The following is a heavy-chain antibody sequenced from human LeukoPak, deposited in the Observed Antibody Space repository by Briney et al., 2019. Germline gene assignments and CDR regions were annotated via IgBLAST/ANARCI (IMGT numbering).Heavy chain of an antibody. CDR1: GGSISSSSYY. Sequence: PSETLSLTCTVSGGSISSSSYYWGWIRQPPGKGLEWIGSIYYSGSTYYNPSLKSRVTISVDTSKNQFSLNLRSVTAADTALYYCARQGDGYNSRGPREHAFDIWGQGTMVTVSS. CDR2: IYYSGST. J-gene: IGHJ3*02. CDR3: ARQGDGYNSRGPREHAFDI. D-gene: IGHD5-24*01. V-gene: IGHV4-39*01.